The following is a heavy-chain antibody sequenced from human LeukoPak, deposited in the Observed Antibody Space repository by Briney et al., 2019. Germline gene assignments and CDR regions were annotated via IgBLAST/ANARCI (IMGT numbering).Heavy chain of an antibody. CDR2: IHYSGST. CDR1: GGSISSSSYY. D-gene: IGHD3-10*01. J-gene: IGHJ6*03. V-gene: IGHV4-39*07. CDR3: ARSKPRVYYYYMDV. Sequence: SETLSLTCTVSGGSISSSSYYWGWIRQPPGKGLEWIGIIHYSGSTYYNPSLKSRLTISVDTSKNQFSLKLSSVTAADMAVYYCARSKPRVYYYYMDVWGKGTTVTVSS.